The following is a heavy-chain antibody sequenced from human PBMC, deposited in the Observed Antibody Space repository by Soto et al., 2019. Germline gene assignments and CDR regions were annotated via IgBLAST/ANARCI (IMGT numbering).Heavy chain of an antibody. CDR2: ISPYSGHT. CDR1: GYTFTNYG. CDR3: ARDWWGRIHALDF. J-gene: IGHJ3*01. D-gene: IGHD2-15*01. Sequence: QGHMVQSGGEVKKPGASVKVSCKASGYTFTNYGISWVRQAPGQGLEWVGWISPYSGHTNYERRLQGRVLMTMDTSATTVYMELRSLRSDDTAVYYCARDWWGRIHALDFWGQGTMVTVSS. V-gene: IGHV1-18*04.